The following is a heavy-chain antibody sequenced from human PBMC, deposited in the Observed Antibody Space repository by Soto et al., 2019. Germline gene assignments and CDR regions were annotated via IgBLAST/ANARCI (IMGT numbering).Heavy chain of an antibody. CDR1: GGSFSGYY. CDR3: ARGTRLVDTAMVTDWFDP. J-gene: IGHJ5*02. V-gene: IGHV4-34*01. Sequence: QVQLQQWGAGLMKPSETLSLTCAVYGGSFSGYYWSWIRQPPGKGLEWIGEINHSGSTNYNPSLKSRVNISVDTSKNQFSLKLSSVTAADTTVYYCARGTRLVDTAMVTDWFDPWGQGTLVTVSS. D-gene: IGHD5-18*01. CDR2: INHSGST.